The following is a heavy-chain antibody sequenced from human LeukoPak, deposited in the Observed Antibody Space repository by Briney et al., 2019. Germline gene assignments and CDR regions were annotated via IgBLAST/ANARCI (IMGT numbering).Heavy chain of an antibody. CDR2: ISGSGGST. CDR3: GRETGYRTYYFDY. Sequence: GGSLRLSCAASGFTFSSYAMSWVRQAPGKGLEWVSAISGSGGSTYYADSVKGRFTISSDNAKNSLYLQMNSLRAEDTAVYYCGRETGYRTYYFDYWGQGTLVTVSS. V-gene: IGHV3-23*01. CDR1: GFTFSSYA. D-gene: IGHD5-24*01. J-gene: IGHJ4*02.